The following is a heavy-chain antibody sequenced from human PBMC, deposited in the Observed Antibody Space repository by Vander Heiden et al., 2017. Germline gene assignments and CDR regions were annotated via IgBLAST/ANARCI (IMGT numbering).Heavy chain of an antibody. J-gene: IGHJ6*02. CDR1: GYTFASYD. CDR3: ARGRVQTYYYYYGMDV. V-gene: IGHV1-8*01. CDR2: MNPNRGNT. Sequence: QVQLVQSGAEVKKPGASVKVSCKASGYTFASYDINWVRQATGQGHGWMGWMNPNRGNTVYAQKFQGRVTMTRNTSISTAYMELSSLRSEDTAVYYCARGRVQTYYYYYGMDVWGQGTTVTVSS.